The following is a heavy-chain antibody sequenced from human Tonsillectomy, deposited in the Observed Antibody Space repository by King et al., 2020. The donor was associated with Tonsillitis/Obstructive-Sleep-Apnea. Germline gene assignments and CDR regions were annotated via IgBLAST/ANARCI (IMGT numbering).Heavy chain of an antibody. D-gene: IGHD2-2*03. CDR1: GGSFSGNY. J-gene: IGHJ4*02. CDR3: ARVGNCSSTGCFDY. Sequence: VQLQQWGAGLLKPSETLSLTCAVHGGSFSGNYWTWIRQPPGKGLEWIGETNHSGATKYNPSLKGRATISVDTPKSQFSLMLNSVTAADTAVYYCARVGNCSSTGCFDYWGQGTLVTVSS. CDR2: TNHSGAT. V-gene: IGHV4-34*01.